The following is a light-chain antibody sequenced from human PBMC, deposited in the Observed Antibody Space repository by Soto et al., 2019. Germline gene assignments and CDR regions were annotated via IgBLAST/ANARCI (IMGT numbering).Light chain of an antibody. J-gene: IGLJ3*02. V-gene: IGLV2-23*01. CDR2: EDT. CDR3: CSYAGSSTWV. CDR1: SSDVGSYNL. Sequence: HSALTQPASVSGSPGQSITISCSGSSSDVGSYNLVSWYQQYPGKAPKLTIYEDTKRPSGVSNRFSGYKSGNAASLTISGLQAEDEADYYCCSYAGSSTWVFGGGTKLTVL.